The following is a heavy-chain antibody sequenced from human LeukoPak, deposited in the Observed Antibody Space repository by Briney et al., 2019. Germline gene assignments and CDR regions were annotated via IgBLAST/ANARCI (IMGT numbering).Heavy chain of an antibody. Sequence: GRSLRLSCAASGFTFSSYAMHWVRQAPGKGLEWVAVISYDGSNKYYADSVKGRFTISRDNSKNTLYLQMNSLRAEDTAVSYCARGQWFHMLYYGMDVWGQGTTVTVSS. CDR3: ARGQWFHMLYYGMDV. J-gene: IGHJ6*02. D-gene: IGHD3-22*01. V-gene: IGHV3-30-3*01. CDR2: ISYDGSNK. CDR1: GFTFSSYA.